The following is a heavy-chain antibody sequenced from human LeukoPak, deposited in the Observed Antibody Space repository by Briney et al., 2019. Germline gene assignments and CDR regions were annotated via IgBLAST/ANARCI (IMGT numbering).Heavy chain of an antibody. J-gene: IGHJ4*02. Sequence: ASVKVSCKASGYTFISYSMHWVRQAPGQGLEWMGIINPSGGSTPYAQKFQGRVTMTRDTSTSTVYMDLSSLRSEDTAVYYCARDHNLDYWGQGTLVTVSS. CDR1: GYTFISYS. CDR3: ARDHNLDY. CDR2: INPSGGST. D-gene: IGHD5-24*01. V-gene: IGHV1-46*01.